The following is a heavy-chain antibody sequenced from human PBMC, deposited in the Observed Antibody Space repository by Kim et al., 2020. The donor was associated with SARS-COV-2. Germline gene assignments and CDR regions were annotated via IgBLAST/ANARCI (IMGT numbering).Heavy chain of an antibody. CDR3: TVQLGGFCSSTSCYGGFDY. J-gene: IGHJ4*02. Sequence: GGSLRLSCAASGFTFSNAWMSWVRQAPGKGLEWVGRIKSKTDGGTTDYAAPVKGRFTISRDDSKNTLYLQMNNLKTEDTAVYYCTVQLGGFCSSTSCYGGFDYWGQGALVTVSS. CDR2: IKSKTDGGTT. CDR1: GFTFSNAW. D-gene: IGHD2-2*01. V-gene: IGHV3-15*01.